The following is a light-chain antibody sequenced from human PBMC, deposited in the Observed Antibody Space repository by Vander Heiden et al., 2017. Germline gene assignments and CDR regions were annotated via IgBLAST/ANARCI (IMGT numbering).Light chain of an antibody. CDR3: SSSTSTSTLV. CDR1: SSDVGYYNY. J-gene: IGLJ2*01. V-gene: IGLV2-14*01. CDR2: EVT. Sequence: QSALTQPASVSGSPGPSITISCTGTSSDVGYYNYVSWYQHHPGKAPKRIIYEVTNRPSGVSNRLSGSKSGNTASLTISGLQPEDEADYYCSSSTSTSTLVFGGGTKLTVL.